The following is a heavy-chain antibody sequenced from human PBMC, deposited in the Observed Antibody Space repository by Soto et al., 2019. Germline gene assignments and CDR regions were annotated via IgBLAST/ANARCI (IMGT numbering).Heavy chain of an antibody. CDR3: AKDIYNGGQSLGADY. D-gene: IGHD2-8*01. CDR2: ISNDGNNK. CDR1: GFTFSSYG. V-gene: IGHV3-30*18. Sequence: HPGGSLRLSCTASGFTFSSYGMHWVRQAPGKGLEWVAVISNDGNNKWYRDPVKGRFTISKDNSKNTLYLEMNTVRTEDTAMYYYAKDIYNGGQSLGADYWGQGTLVTVTS. J-gene: IGHJ4*02.